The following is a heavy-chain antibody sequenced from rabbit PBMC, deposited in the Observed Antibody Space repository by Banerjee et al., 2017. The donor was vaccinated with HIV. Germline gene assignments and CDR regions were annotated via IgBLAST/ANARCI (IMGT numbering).Heavy chain of an antibody. D-gene: IGHD8-1*01. CDR3: ARSGAGSSGGWELDL. CDR2: IYVGSSGST. Sequence: QPLQESGGDLVTPGGTPTLTTTASAFIIISYHNCWFCQAPGKGLEWMACIYVGSSGSTYFAHWAKGRFTLSKTSSTTVALQMTSLTAADTATYFCARSGAGSSGGWELDLWGPGPLVTGS. V-gene: IGHV1S40*01. CDR1: AFIIISYH. J-gene: IGHJ4*01.